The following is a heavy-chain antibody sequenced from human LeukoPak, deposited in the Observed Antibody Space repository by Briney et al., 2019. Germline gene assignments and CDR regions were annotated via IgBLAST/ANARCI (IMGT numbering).Heavy chain of an antibody. Sequence: GGSPRLSCAASGFTFSSFWMNWVRQAPGMGLEWVANIKPDGSEKYFVDSVKGRFTISRDNAKNSVYLHMTSLRAEDTAVYYCARVAIFGVGSDAFDIWGQGTMVTVSS. D-gene: IGHD3-3*01. CDR2: IKPDGSEK. J-gene: IGHJ3*02. V-gene: IGHV3-7*01. CDR3: ARVAIFGVGSDAFDI. CDR1: GFTFSSFW.